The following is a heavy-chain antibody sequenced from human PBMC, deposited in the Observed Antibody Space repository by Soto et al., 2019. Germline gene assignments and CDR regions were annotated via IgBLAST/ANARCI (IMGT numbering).Heavy chain of an antibody. D-gene: IGHD7-27*01. V-gene: IGHV3-74*01. J-gene: IGHJ4*02. CDR1: GFTFSSYW. Sequence: EVQLVESGGGLVQPGWSLRLSCAASGFTFSSYWMHWVRQAPGKGLVWVSRINSDGRSTNYADSVKGRFTISRDNAKNTLYLQMNSLRAEDTAVYYCARGGLTVAEKNFDYWGQGTLVTVSS. CDR2: INSDGRST. CDR3: ARGGLTVAEKNFDY.